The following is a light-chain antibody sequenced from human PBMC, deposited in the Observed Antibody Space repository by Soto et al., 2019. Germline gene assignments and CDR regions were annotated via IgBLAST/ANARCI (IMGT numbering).Light chain of an antibody. CDR2: EVN. Sequence: QSVLTQPPSVSGSPGQSVTISCTGTSSDVGFFNYVSWYQHHPGKVPKFLIYEVNKRPSGVPDRFSGSKSGNTASLTVSGLQPEDEAEYFCSSFVDVTSYVFGTGTNVTVL. CDR3: SSFVDVTSYV. CDR1: SSDVGFFNY. J-gene: IGLJ1*01. V-gene: IGLV2-8*01.